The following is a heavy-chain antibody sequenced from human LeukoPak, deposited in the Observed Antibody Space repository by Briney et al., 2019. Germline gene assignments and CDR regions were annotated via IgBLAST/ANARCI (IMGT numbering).Heavy chain of an antibody. D-gene: IGHD3-22*01. Sequence: GGSLRLSCAGSGFTFSNYWMTWVRQAPGKGLEGVANVKQDESEKHYVDSVKGRFTISRDNAKSSLYLRMDSLRVEDTAVYYCARDRDYHDDRTDYYYDAFDIWGQGTTVTVSS. CDR2: VKQDESEK. V-gene: IGHV3-7*01. CDR3: ARDRDYHDDRTDYYYDAFDI. CDR1: GFTFSNYW. J-gene: IGHJ3*02.